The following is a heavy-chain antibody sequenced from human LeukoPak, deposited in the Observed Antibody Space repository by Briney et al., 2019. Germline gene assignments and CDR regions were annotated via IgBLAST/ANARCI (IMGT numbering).Heavy chain of an antibody. V-gene: IGHV3-23*01. CDR1: GFTFSSSA. J-gene: IGHJ4*02. CDR3: AKPTPVAELDY. D-gene: IGHD5-12*01. CDR2: ISGSDGST. Sequence: GGSLRLSCAASGFTFSSSAMTWVRQAPGKGLEWVSLISGSDGSTYYADSVKGRFTISRDNSKNTLYLQMNSLRVEDTAVYYCAKPTPVAELDYWGQGTLVTVSS.